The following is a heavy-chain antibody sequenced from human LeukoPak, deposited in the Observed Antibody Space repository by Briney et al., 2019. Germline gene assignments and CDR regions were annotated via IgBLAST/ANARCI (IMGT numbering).Heavy chain of an antibody. J-gene: IGHJ4*02. CDR1: GYTFTGYY. V-gene: IGHV1-2*02. CDR2: INPNSGGT. Sequence: ASVKVSCKASGYTFTGYYMHWVRQASGQGLEWMGWINPNSGGTNYAQKFQGRVTMTRDTSISTAYMELSRLRSDDTAVYYCARVGGYCSSTSCYTGYFFDYWGQGTLVTVSS. D-gene: IGHD2-2*02. CDR3: ARVGGYCSSTSCYTGYFFDY.